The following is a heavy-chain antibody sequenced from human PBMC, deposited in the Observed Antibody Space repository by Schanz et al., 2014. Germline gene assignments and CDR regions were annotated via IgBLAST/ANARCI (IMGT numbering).Heavy chain of an antibody. J-gene: IGHJ6*02. CDR2: IISILGIA. Sequence: QVQLVQSGAEVKKPGSSVKVSCKASGGTFSSYTISWVRQAPGQGLEWMGRIISILGIANYAQKFQGRVTITADKSTFTAYMDVSSLRSEDTAVYYCARDGGEVVRGVIEGVNHYYYGMDVWGQGTTVTVSS. V-gene: IGHV1-69*08. CDR1: GGTFSSYT. D-gene: IGHD3-10*01. CDR3: ARDGGEVVRGVIEGVNHYYYGMDV.